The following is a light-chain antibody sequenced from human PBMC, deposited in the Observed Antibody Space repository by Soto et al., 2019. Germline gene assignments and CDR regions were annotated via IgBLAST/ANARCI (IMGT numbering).Light chain of an antibody. J-gene: IGKJ1*01. CDR1: QTVTRSY. CDR3: QQYGSSPPVT. CDR2: GAS. V-gene: IGKV3-20*01. Sequence: EIVLTQSLCTLSFSPGERATLSCRARQTVTRSYLAWYQQKPGQAPRLLIYGASTRATGIPARFSGSGSGTDFTLTISRLEPEDFAVYYCQQYGSSPPVTFGQGTKVDIK.